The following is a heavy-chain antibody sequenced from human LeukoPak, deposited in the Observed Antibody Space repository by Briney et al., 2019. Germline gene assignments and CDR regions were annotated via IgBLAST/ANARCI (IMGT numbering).Heavy chain of an antibody. Sequence: SETLSLTCTVSGGSISSYYWSWIRQPPGKGLEWIGYIYYSESTNYNPSLKSRVTISVDTSKNQFSLKLSSVTAADTAVYYCARGGGYASPIGYWGQGALVTVSS. J-gene: IGHJ4*02. CDR2: IYYSEST. CDR1: GGSISSYY. D-gene: IGHD5-12*01. V-gene: IGHV4-59*01. CDR3: ARGGGYASPIGY.